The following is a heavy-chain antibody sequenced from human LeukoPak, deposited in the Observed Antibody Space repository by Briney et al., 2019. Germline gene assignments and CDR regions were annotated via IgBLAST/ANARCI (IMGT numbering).Heavy chain of an antibody. CDR2: ISGYNGHT. D-gene: IGHD4-17*01. CDR3: ARLEDYVVDY. CDR1: GYTFTNYG. V-gene: IGHV1-18*04. Sequence: GASVKVSCKASGYTFTNYGISWARQAPGQGLEWMGWISGYNGHTNYAQKFQGRVTMTTETSTSTAYMELRSLRSDDTAVYYCARLEDYVVDYWGQGTLVTVSS. J-gene: IGHJ4*02.